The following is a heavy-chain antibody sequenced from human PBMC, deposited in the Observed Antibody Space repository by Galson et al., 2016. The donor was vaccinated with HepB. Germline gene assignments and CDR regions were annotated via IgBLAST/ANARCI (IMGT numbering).Heavy chain of an antibody. J-gene: IGHJ4*02. V-gene: IGHV5-10-1*01. Sequence: QSGAAVKKPGESLTISCKGSGYSFNTHWISWVRQMPGKGLEWMGRIDPSDGYTYYSPSFQGRVTFSTDNSISTASLHWSSLKASDTGIYYCARHGGLDSESIWGGFRPLDYWGQGTPVIVS. CDR2: IDPSDGYT. D-gene: IGHD3-16*02. CDR1: GYSFNTHW. CDR3: ARHGGLDSESIWGGFRPLDY.